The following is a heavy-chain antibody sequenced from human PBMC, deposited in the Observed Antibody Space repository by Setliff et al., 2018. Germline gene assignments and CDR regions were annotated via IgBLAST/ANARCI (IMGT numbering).Heavy chain of an antibody. CDR1: GFTFSTYA. CDR3: ARNWVTAQHYYYGMDV. D-gene: IGHD2-21*02. V-gene: IGHV3-33*08. CDR2: IWNDGSSK. Sequence: GGSLRLSCAASGFTFSTYAVSWVRPAPGKGLEWVALIWNDGSSKFYGDSVKGRFTISRDNSKDTLYLQRDSLRAEDTAVYYCARNWVTAQHYYYGMDVWGRGTTVTVSS. J-gene: IGHJ6*02.